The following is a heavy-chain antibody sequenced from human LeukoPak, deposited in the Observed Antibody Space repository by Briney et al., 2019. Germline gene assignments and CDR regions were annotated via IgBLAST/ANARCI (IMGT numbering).Heavy chain of an antibody. D-gene: IGHD3-22*01. V-gene: IGHV3-23*01. Sequence: GGSLILSCAASGFTFTTYAMSWVRQAPGKGLEWVSAISGSGGSTYYADSVKGRFTISRDNSKNTLYLQMNSLRAEDTALYYCAKVDDSSGYYSGYDAFDIWGQGTMVTVSS. J-gene: IGHJ3*02. CDR3: AKVDDSSGYYSGYDAFDI. CDR2: ISGSGGST. CDR1: GFTFTTYA.